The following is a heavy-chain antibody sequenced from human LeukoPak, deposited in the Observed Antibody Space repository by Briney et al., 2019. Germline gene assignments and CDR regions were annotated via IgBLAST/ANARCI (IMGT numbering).Heavy chain of an antibody. V-gene: IGHV4-61*03. J-gene: IGHJ4*02. CDR1: GYSISSGYY. D-gene: IGHD2-15*01. CDR3: TRGLVLPANYLDY. CDR2: VYYSGST. Sequence: SETLSLTCAVSGYSISSGYYWSWVRQPPGKALEWIGYVYYSGSTTYNPSLESRVTISVDTSKNHFSLKLSSVTAADTAVYYCTRGLVLPANYLDYWGQGTLVTVSS.